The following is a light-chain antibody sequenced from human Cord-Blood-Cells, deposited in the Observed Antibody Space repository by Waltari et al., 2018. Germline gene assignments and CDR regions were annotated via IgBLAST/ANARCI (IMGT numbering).Light chain of an antibody. V-gene: IGLV2-14*01. CDR2: DVS. CDR3: SSYTSSSTVV. J-gene: IGLJ2*01. CDR1: SSDVGGYNY. Sequence: QSALTQPASVSGSPGQSITISCTGTSSDVGGYNYVSWYQQHPGKAPKLMIYDVSNRPSGVDYRFSGSKSGNTASLTISGLQAEDEADYYCSSYTSSSTVVFGGGTKLTVL.